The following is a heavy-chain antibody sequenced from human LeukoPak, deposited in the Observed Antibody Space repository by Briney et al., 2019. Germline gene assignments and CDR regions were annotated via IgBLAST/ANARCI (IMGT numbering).Heavy chain of an antibody. J-gene: IGHJ4*02. CDR2: IYHSGST. D-gene: IGHD5-24*01. V-gene: IGHV4-4*02. Sequence: SETLSLTCAVSGGSISSSNWWRWGRPPPGKGVGWIGEIYHSGSTNYKPSLKRRVTISRNKTKNQFSLNLISVTAADTAVYYCANALQWLMFDSWGQGILVTVSS. CDR3: ANALQWLMFDS. CDR1: GGSISSSNW.